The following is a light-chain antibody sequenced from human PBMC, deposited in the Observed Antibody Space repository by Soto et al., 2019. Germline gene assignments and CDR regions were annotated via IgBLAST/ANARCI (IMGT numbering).Light chain of an antibody. Sequence: QSALTQPASVSGSPGQSITISCTGTSSDVGGYNYVSWYQQHPGKAPKLMIYDVSNRPSGVSNRFSGSKSGNTASLTISGLQPEDEADYYCSSYTSSSTTVFGGGTQLTVL. CDR2: DVS. CDR1: SSDVGGYNY. V-gene: IGLV2-14*03. J-gene: IGLJ7*01. CDR3: SSYTSSSTTV.